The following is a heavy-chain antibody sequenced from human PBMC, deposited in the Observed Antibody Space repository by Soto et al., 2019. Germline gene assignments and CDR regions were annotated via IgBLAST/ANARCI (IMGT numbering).Heavy chain of an antibody. J-gene: IGHJ5*02. D-gene: IGHD6-6*01. CDR2: IIPIFGTA. V-gene: IGHV1-69*06. CDR1: GGTFSSYA. Sequence: ASVKVSCKASGGTFSSYAISWVRQAPGQGVEWMGGIIPIFGTANYAQKFQGRVTITADKSTSTAYMELSSLRSEDTAVYYCARGEIAARPRWFDPWGQGTLVTVSS. CDR3: ARGEIAARPRWFDP.